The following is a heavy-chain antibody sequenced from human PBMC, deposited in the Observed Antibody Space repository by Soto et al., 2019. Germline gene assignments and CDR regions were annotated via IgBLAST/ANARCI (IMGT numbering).Heavy chain of an antibody. CDR3: ARGVLTYTYYDWFDP. CDR2: INPKSGGT. J-gene: IGHJ5*02. CDR1: GYTFTDYH. Sequence: QVQLVQSGAEVKKPGASVKVSCKASGYTFTDYHMHWVRQAPGQGLEWLGWINPKSGGTDFAQNFQGRGTMTRDTSISTVYMELSSLRSDDTAVYYCARGVLTYTYYDWFDPWGQGTLVTVSS. V-gene: IGHV1-2*02. D-gene: IGHD3-16*01.